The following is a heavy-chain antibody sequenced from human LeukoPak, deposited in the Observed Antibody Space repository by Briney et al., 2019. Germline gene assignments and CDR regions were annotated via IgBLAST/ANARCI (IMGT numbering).Heavy chain of an antibody. D-gene: IGHD5-18*01. CDR1: GGSISSSSYY. CDR3: ARDGLWIQNSFDI. V-gene: IGHV4-39*07. Sequence: PSETLSLTCTVSGGSISSSSYYWGWIRQPPGKGLEWIGSTHYSGSTYYNPSLKSRVTISVDTSKNQFSLKLSSVTAADTAVYYCARDGLWIQNSFDIWGQGTMVTVSS. J-gene: IGHJ3*02. CDR2: THYSGST.